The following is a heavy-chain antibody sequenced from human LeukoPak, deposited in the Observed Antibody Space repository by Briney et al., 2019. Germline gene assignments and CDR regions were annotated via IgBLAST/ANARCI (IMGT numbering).Heavy chain of an antibody. J-gene: IGHJ4*02. CDR3: ARDLPLN. V-gene: IGHV3-66*01. CDR2: IYSGGST. Sequence: GGSLRLSCAASGFTFSDYYMSWVRQAPGKGLEWVSVIYSGGSTYYADSVKGRFTISRDNSKNTLYLQMNSLRAEDTAVYYCARDLPLNWGQGTLVTVSS. CDR1: GFTFSDYY.